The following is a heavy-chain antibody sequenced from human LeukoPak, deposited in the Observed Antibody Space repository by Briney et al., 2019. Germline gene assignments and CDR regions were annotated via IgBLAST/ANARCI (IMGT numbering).Heavy chain of an antibody. Sequence: GVSLRLSCAASGFTFSSYSMNWVRQAPGEGLEWVSSISSSSSYIYYADSVKGRFTISRDNAKNSLYLQMNSLRAEDTAVYYCARDSLPASYSSGWYDFFDYWGQGTLATVSS. V-gene: IGHV3-21*01. J-gene: IGHJ4*02. CDR2: ISSSSSYI. CDR1: GFTFSSYS. CDR3: ARDSLPASYSSGWYDFFDY. D-gene: IGHD6-19*01.